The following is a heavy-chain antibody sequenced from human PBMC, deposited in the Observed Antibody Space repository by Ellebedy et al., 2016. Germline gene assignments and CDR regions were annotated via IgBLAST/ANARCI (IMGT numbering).Heavy chain of an antibody. CDR2: ISSSSSYT. Sequence: GESLKISXAASRFTFSDYGMSWVRQAPGKGLEWVSYISSSSSYTNYADSVKGRFTISRDNAKNSLYLQMNSLRAEDTAVYYCARRDDVLDVWGQGTTVTVSS. CDR3: ARRDDVLDV. J-gene: IGHJ6*02. V-gene: IGHV3-11*06. CDR1: RFTFSDYG.